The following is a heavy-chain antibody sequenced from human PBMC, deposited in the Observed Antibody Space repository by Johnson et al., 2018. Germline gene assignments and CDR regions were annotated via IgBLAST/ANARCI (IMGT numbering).Heavy chain of an antibody. CDR3: AKDGEDIVVVPAAMRYYYDYMDV. CDR2: ISYDGSHK. V-gene: IGHV3-30*18. J-gene: IGHJ6*03. CDR1: GFTFSRYG. D-gene: IGHD2-2*01. Sequence: QLVQSGGGVVQPGRSLRLSCAASGFTFSRYGMHWVRQAPGKGLEWVAVISYDGSHKYYADSVKGQFTSSRDNSKNTLYLQMNSLGAEDTAVYYCAKDGEDIVVVPAAMRYYYDYMDVWGKGTTVTVSS.